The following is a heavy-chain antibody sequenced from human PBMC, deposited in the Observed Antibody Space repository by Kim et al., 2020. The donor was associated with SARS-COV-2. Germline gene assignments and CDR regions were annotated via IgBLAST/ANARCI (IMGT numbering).Heavy chain of an antibody. CDR1: GFTFSSYW. V-gene: IGHV3-74*01. CDR3: ARGGKKYQLLYDYYYYGMDV. Sequence: GGSLRLSCAASGFTFSSYWMHWVRQAPGKGLVWVSRINSDGSSTSYADSVKGRFTISRDNAKNTLYLQMNSLRAEDTAVYYCARGGKKYQLLYDYYYYGMDVWGQGTTVTVSS. D-gene: IGHD2-2*02. CDR2: INSDGSST. J-gene: IGHJ6*02.